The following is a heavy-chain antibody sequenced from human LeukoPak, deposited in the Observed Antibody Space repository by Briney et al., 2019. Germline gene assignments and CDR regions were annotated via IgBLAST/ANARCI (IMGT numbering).Heavy chain of an antibody. CDR1: GFTFSGFT. CDR2: ISYDGRHK. V-gene: IGHV3-30*04. J-gene: IGHJ6*03. Sequence: GGSLRLSCAASGFTFSGFTLHWVRQAPGKGLEWVALISYDGRHKYYRDSVEGRFTISRDNAENSVYLQMNSLRDEDTAVYYCARDQGHYYYYMDVWGKGTTVTVSS. CDR3: ARDQGHYYYYMDV.